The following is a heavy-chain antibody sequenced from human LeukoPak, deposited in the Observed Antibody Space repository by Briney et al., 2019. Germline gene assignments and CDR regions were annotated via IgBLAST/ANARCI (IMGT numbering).Heavy chain of an antibody. V-gene: IGHV3-43D*03. Sequence: GGSLRLSCAASGFTFDDYAMHWVRQAPGKGLEWVSLISWDGGSTYYADSVKGRFTTSRDNSKNSLYLQMDSLRAEDTALYYCAKSPDVIVGAPFDYWGQGTLVTVSS. CDR2: ISWDGGST. CDR3: AKSPDVIVGAPFDY. J-gene: IGHJ4*02. CDR1: GFTFDDYA. D-gene: IGHD1-26*01.